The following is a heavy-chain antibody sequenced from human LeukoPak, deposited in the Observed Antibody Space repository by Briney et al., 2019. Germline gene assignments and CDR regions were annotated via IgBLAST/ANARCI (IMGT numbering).Heavy chain of an antibody. V-gene: IGHV3-7*01. J-gene: IGHJ4*02. CDR2: IKQDGSEK. Sequence: PGGSPRLSCAASGFTFSSYGMHWVRQAPGKGLEWVANIKQDGSEKYYVDSVKGRFTISRDNAKNSLYLQMNSLRAEDTAVYYCARDRTNGVCYKYWGQGTLVTVSS. CDR1: GFTFSSYG. D-gene: IGHD2-8*01. CDR3: ARDRTNGVCYKY.